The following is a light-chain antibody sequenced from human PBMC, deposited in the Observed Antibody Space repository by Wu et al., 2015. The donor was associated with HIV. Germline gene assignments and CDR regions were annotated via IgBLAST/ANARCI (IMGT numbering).Light chain of an antibody. CDR2: GAS. Sequence: IVLTQSPGTLSLSPGQRATLSCRTSQSVSSTSLAWYRQKAGQAPRLLIYGASSRATGIPDRFGGSGSGTDFTLTISRLEPEDFAVYYCQQYGSSQWTFGQGTKVEIK. J-gene: IGKJ1*01. CDR1: QSVSSTS. CDR3: QQYGSSQWT. V-gene: IGKV3-20*01.